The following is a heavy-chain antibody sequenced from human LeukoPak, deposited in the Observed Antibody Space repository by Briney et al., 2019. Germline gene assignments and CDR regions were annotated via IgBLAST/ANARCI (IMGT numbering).Heavy chain of an antibody. V-gene: IGHV4-30-4*08. CDR1: GGSISSGDYY. CDR2: IYYSGST. Sequence: SQTLSLTCTVSGGSISSGDYYWSWIRQPPGTGLEWIGYIYYSGSTYYNPSLKSRVTISVDTSKNQFSLKLSSVTAADTAVYYCARGPRLSLWFGEFYTPFDYWGQGTLVTVSS. D-gene: IGHD3-10*01. CDR3: ARGPRLSLWFGEFYTPFDY. J-gene: IGHJ4*02.